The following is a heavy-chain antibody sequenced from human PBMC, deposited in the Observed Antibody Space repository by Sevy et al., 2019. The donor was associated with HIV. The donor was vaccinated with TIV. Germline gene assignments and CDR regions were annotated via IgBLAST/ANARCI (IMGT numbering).Heavy chain of an antibody. D-gene: IGHD2-2*01. Sequence: GGSLRLSCAASGFTVSSNYMSWVRQAPGKGLEWVSVIYSGGSTYYADSVKGRFTISRDNSKNTLYLQMNSLRAEDTAVYYCARAVGRDGGGKLVVPAVLYYFDYWGQGTLVTVSS. CDR1: GFTVSSNY. V-gene: IGHV3-53*01. CDR3: ARAVGRDGGGKLVVPAVLYYFDY. CDR2: IYSGGST. J-gene: IGHJ4*02.